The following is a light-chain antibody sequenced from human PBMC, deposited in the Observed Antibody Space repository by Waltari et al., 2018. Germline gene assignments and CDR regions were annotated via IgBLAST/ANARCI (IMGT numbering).Light chain of an antibody. CDR3: QQYGSSLAWT. Sequence: EIVLTQSPGTLSLSPGERATLSCRASQSVSSRYLAWYQQKPGPAPRLLIYGAASSATGIQDGFMGSGSGTDFTLTISRLVPDDCAVYDCQQYGSSLAWTFGQGTKVEIK. V-gene: IGKV3-20*01. CDR1: QSVSSRY. J-gene: IGKJ1*01. CDR2: GAA.